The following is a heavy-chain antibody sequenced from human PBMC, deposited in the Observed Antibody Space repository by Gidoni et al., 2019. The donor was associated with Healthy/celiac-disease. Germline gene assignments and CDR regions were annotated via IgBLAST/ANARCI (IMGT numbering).Heavy chain of an antibody. D-gene: IGHD3-3*01. Sequence: EVQLLESGGGLVQPGGSLRLSCAVSGFTFSRYAMSWVRQAPGKGLEWVSGISGSGGFTYYADSVKGRFAISRDNSKNTLYLQINSLRAEDTAVYYCAKGGITIAGGPFYFDYWGQGTLVTVSS. J-gene: IGHJ4*02. CDR3: AKGGITIAGGPFYFDY. CDR1: GFTFSRYA. V-gene: IGHV3-23*01. CDR2: ISGSGGFT.